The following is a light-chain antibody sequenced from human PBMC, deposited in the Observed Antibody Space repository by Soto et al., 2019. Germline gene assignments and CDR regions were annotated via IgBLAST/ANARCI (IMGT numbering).Light chain of an antibody. V-gene: IGKV3-15*01. CDR2: GAS. J-gene: IGKJ4*01. CDR1: QSINSD. Sequence: EIVMTQSPVTLSVSPGETATLSCRASQSINSDLAWYQQKPGQAPRLLIYGASTRATDIPARFSGSGSGTEFTLTISSLQSEDFAVYYCHQYNNWPLTFGGGAKVEIK. CDR3: HQYNNWPLT.